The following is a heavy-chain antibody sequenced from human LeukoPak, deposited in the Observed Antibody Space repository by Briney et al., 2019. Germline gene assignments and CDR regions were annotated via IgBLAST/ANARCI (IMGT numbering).Heavy chain of an antibody. J-gene: IGHJ5*02. V-gene: IGHV3-30*18. CDR2: ISYDGSNK. CDR3: AKFVGWFDP. CDR1: GFTFSSYG. Sequence: GGSLRLSCAASGFTFSSYGMHWVRQAPGKGLEWVAVISYDGSNKYYADSVKGRSTISKDNSKNTLYLQMNSLRAEDTAVYYCAKFVGWFDPWGQGTLVTVSS.